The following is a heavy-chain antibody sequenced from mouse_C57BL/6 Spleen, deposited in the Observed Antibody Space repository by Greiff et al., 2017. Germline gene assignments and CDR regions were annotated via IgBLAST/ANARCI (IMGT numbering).Heavy chain of an antibody. D-gene: IGHD2-5*01. CDR2: INPNNGGT. V-gene: IGHV1-18*01. CDR3: ARGYSNFDY. CDR1: GYTFTDYN. Sequence: EVHLVESGPELVKPGASVKIPCKASGYTFTDYNMDWVKQSHGKSLEWIGDINPNNGGTIYNQKFKGKATLTVDKSSSTAYMELRSLTSEDTAVYYCARGYSNFDYWGQGTTLTVSS. J-gene: IGHJ2*01.